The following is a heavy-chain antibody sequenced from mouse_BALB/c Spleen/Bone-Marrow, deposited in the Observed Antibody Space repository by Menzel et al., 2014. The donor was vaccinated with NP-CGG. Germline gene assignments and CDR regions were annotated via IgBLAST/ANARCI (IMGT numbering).Heavy chain of an antibody. CDR2: SRNKAKHYTT. J-gene: IGHJ3*01. Sequence: DVHLVESGGGLVQPGDSLILSCAPSGFTFSYFYMEWVRQPPGKRLEWIAASRNKAKHYTTEYSASVKGRFIVSRDTSQSILYLQMNALRAEDTAIYYCARDVGYGNYFVYWGQGTLVTVSA. CDR1: GFTFSYFY. CDR3: ARDVGYGNYFVY. D-gene: IGHD2-10*02. V-gene: IGHV7-1*02.